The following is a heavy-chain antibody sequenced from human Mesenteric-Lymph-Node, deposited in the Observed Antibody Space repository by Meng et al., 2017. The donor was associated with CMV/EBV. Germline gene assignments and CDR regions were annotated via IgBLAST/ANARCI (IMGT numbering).Heavy chain of an antibody. CDR1: GYTFTGYY. D-gene: IGHD3-22*01. V-gene: IGHV1-18*04. CDR3: ARDLAIGWFDS. Sequence: ASVKVSCKASGYTFTGYYMHWVRQAPGQGLEWMGWINDNKGNTKHAQKFQGRVLMTTDTSTSTAYMELRSLRSDDTAVYYCARDLAIGWFDSWGQGTLVTVSS. CDR2: INDNKGNT. J-gene: IGHJ5*01.